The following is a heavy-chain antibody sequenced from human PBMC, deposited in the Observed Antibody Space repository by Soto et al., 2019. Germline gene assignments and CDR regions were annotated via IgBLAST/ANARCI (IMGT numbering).Heavy chain of an antibody. V-gene: IGHV4-4*02. Sequence: QVQLQESGPGLVKPSGTLSLTCAVSGGSISSSNWWSWVRQPPGKGLEWIGEIYRSGTTNYNPSLKIRVTVSVDKYKNQFSLKLNSGTAADAAVYYCASQGGWYVDYWGQGTLVTVSS. CDR1: GGSISSSNW. J-gene: IGHJ4*02. D-gene: IGHD6-19*01. CDR2: IYRSGTT. CDR3: ASQGGWYVDY.